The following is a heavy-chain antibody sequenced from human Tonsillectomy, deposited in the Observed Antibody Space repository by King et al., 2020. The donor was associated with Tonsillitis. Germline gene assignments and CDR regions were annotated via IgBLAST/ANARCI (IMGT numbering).Heavy chain of an antibody. Sequence: VQLQESGPGLVKPSGTLSLTCAVSGGSISSSNWWSCVRQPPGKGLEWIGEIYQSGSAYYNPSLKSRVTISVDKAKNQFSLKLRSVTAADTAVYYCARESRGGATDYWGQGTLVTVSS. J-gene: IGHJ4*02. D-gene: IGHD1-26*01. V-gene: IGHV4-4*02. CDR1: GGSISSSNW. CDR3: ARESRGGATDY. CDR2: IYQSGSA.